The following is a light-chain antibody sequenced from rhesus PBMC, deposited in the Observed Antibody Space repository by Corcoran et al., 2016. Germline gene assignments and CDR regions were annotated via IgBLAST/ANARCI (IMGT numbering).Light chain of an antibody. V-gene: IGLV2-32*02. CDR2: DVS. CDR1: SSDIGGYNF. J-gene: IGLJ1*01. CDR3: SSYAGNYRFI. Sequence: QAALTQPRSVSGSPGQSVTITCTGTSSDIGGYNFVSWYQQHPGTAPILVISDVSRRPSGVADRFSGSKSVNTPSLPISGLQAEDEAYYHGSSYAGNYRFIFGDGTRRTVL.